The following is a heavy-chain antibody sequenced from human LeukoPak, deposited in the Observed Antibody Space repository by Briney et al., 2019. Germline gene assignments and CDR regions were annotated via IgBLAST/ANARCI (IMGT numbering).Heavy chain of an antibody. CDR3: ARVYSGSYYYDY. J-gene: IGHJ4*02. CDR1: GGSFSSYY. V-gene: IGHV4-59*10. D-gene: IGHD1-26*01. CDR2: IYTSGNT. Sequence: SETLSLTCAVYGGSFSSYYWSWIRQPAGKGLEWIGRIYTSGNTNYNPSLKSRVTMSVDTSKNQLSLKLSSVTAADTAVYYCARVYSGSYYYDYWGQGTLVTVSS.